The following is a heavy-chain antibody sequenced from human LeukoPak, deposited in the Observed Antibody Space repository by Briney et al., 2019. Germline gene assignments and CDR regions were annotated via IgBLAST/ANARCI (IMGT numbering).Heavy chain of an antibody. CDR3: ASSHRQMTTVTTFDY. Sequence: SVKVSCKASGGTFSSYAISWVRQTPGQGLEWMGGIIPIFGTANYAQKFQGRVTITTDESTSTAYMELSSLRSEDTAVYYCASSHRQMTTVTTFDYWGQGTPVTVSS. J-gene: IGHJ4*02. V-gene: IGHV1-69*05. D-gene: IGHD4-11*01. CDR1: GGTFSSYA. CDR2: IIPIFGTA.